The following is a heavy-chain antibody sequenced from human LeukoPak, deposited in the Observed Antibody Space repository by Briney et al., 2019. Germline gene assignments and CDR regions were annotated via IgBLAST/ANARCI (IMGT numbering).Heavy chain of an antibody. CDR2: IYSGGST. Sequence: PGESLRLSCAASGFTVSSNYMSWVRQAPGKGLEWVSVIYSGGSTYYADSVKGRFTISRDNSKNTLYLQMNSLRAEDTAVYYCARELDRYSGYVDWGQGTLVTVSS. V-gene: IGHV3-53*01. CDR1: GFTVSSNY. D-gene: IGHD5-12*01. J-gene: IGHJ4*02. CDR3: ARELDRYSGYVD.